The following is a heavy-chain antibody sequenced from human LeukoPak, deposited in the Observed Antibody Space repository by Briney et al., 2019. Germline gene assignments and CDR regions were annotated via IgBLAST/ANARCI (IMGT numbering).Heavy chain of an antibody. V-gene: IGHV3-7*01. D-gene: IGHD6-13*01. CDR2: IKQDGSEK. CDR3: ARAVLGSSSWYYYYYMDV. J-gene: IGHJ6*03. CDR1: GFTFSSYW. Sequence: GGSLRLSCAASGFTFSSYWMSWVRQAPGKGLEWVANIKQDGSEKYYVDSVKGRFTISRDNAKNSLYLQMNSLRAEDTAVYYCARAVLGSSSWYYYYYMDVWGKGTTVTVSS.